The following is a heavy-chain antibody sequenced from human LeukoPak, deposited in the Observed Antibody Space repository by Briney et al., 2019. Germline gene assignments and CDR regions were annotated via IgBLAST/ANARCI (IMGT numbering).Heavy chain of an antibody. D-gene: IGHD1-26*01. CDR2: IEKDASRA. V-gene: IGHV3-23*03. CDR1: GFTFSDFA. CDR3: AKQEGALIQNWCFDH. Sequence: GGALRLSFGASGFTFSDFALSWVRLAPGKGLEWVSSIEKDASRAYYADSVRGRFTVSRDNSKNTLYLQMSSLRVEDTALYYCAKQEGALIQNWCFDHWGLGTLVTVSS. J-gene: IGHJ4*02.